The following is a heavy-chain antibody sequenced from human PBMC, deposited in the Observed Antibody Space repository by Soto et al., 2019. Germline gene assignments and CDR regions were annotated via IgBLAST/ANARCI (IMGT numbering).Heavy chain of an antibody. CDR3: ARDRLPDGIWAFAF. CDR2: IFSRFFTASANT. V-gene: IGHV3-23*01. D-gene: IGHD2-15*01. CDR1: GFAFSDYT. J-gene: IGHJ4*02. Sequence: GGSLRLSCSASGFAFSDYTMGWVRLTPGKGLEWVSTIFSRFFTASANTAYADSVTGRFTISRDNSQNMLFLQMNSLGVEDAAVYYCARDRLPDGIWAFAFWGRGAHVIAPQ.